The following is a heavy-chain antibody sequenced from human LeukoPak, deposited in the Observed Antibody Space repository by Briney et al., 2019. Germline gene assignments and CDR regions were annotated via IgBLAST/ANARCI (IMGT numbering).Heavy chain of an antibody. D-gene: IGHD3-3*01. J-gene: IGHJ4*02. V-gene: IGHV4-31*03. CDR2: IYYGGST. Sequence: SQALSLTCTVSGGSISSGGYYWSGIRQHPGKGLEWIGYIYYGGSTYYNPSLKSRVTISVDTSKNQFSLKPSSVTAADTAVYYCARGGSDFWSGYYGSVDYWGQGTLVTVSS. CDR1: GGSISSGGYY. CDR3: ARGGSDFWSGYYGSVDY.